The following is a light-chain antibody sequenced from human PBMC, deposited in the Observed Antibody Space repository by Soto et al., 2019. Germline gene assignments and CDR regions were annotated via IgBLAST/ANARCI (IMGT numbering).Light chain of an antibody. V-gene: IGKV3-11*01. CDR3: QQRHMWPIT. CDR1: QSVRGY. CDR2: DAS. Sequence: DIVLTQSPATLSLSPGERATLSCRASQSVRGYLAWYQHKPGQAPRLLIYDASNRATGISARFSGSGSGTDFTLTISSLEPEDFAVYYCQQRHMWPITFGQGTRLEIK. J-gene: IGKJ5*01.